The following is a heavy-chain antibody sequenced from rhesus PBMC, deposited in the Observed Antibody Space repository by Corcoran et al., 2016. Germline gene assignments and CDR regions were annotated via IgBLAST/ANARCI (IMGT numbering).Heavy chain of an antibody. CDR1: GGSINDNYY. Sequence: QVQLQESGPGLVKPSETLSLTCTVSGGSINDNYYWTWIRQPPGKGLGWMGRIYGRGASAPHTPSLKSRVTISRDTSKNQFSLKLRSVTAADTAVYYCARTPLSGWSLDYWGQGVLVTVSS. V-gene: IGHV4-143*01. J-gene: IGHJ4*01. CDR2: IYGRGASA. D-gene: IGHD6S26*01. CDR3: ARTPLSGWSLDY.